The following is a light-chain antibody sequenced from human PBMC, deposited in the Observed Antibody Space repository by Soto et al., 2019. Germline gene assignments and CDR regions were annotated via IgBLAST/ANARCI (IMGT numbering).Light chain of an antibody. J-gene: IGLJ3*02. V-gene: IGLV1-40*01. CDR1: SSNIGAGYD. CDR3: QSYDSSLSGSV. CDR2: GNS. Sequence: QSVLTLPPSVSGAPGQRVTISCTGSSSNIGAGYDVHWYQQLPGTAPKLLIYGNSNRPSGVPDRFSGSKSGTSASLAITGLQAEDEADYYCQSYDSSLSGSVFGGGTKVTVL.